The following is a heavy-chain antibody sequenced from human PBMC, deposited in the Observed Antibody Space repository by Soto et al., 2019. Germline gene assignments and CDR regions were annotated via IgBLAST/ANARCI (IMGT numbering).Heavy chain of an antibody. J-gene: IGHJ4*02. V-gene: IGHV1-3*01. D-gene: IGHD5-18*01. CDR3: ARPRYSYGIYYFDY. CDR1: GYTFTSYA. CDR2: INAGNGNT. Sequence: ASVKVSCKASGYTFTSYAMHWVRQAPGQRLEWMGWINAGNGNTKYSQKFEGRVTITRDTSASTAYMELSSLRSEDTAVYYCARPRYSYGIYYFDYWGQGTLVTVSS.